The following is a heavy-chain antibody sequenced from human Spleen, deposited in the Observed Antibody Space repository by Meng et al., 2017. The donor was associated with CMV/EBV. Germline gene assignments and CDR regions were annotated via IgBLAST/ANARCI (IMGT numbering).Heavy chain of an antibody. CDR1: GYTFTGYY. J-gene: IGHJ6*02. CDR2: INPNSGGT. Sequence: ASVKVSCKASGYTFTGYYMHWVRQAPGQGLEWMGWINPNSGGTNYAQKFQGRVTMTRDTSISTAYMEPSRLRSDDTAVYYCASSEALGYCSSTSCYIRGDYYYGMDVWGQGTTVTVSS. CDR3: ASSEALGYCSSTSCYIRGDYYYGMDV. D-gene: IGHD2-2*02. V-gene: IGHV1-2*02.